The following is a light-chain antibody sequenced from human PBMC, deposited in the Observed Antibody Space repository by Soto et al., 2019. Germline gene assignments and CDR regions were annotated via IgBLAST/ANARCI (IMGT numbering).Light chain of an antibody. CDR2: IAS. CDR3: QQYGTSPWT. J-gene: IGKJ1*01. Sequence: EIVLTQSPGTLSLFPGERATLSCRATQSVNSDYLAWYQQKPGQAPRLLIYIASRRATGIPDRFSGSGSGTDFTLTINRLEPEDFAVYYCQQYGTSPWTLGQVTKVEIK. CDR1: QSVNSDY. V-gene: IGKV3-20*01.